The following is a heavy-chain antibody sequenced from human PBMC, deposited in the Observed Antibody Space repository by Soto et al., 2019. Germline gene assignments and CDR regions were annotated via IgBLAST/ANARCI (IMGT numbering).Heavy chain of an antibody. Sequence: GGSLRLSCAASGFTFSSYGMHWVRQAPGKGLEWVAVIWYDGSNKYYADSVKGRFTISRDNSKNTLYLQMNSLRAEDTAVYYCARDRSIAAAGTKDYYGMDVWGQGTTVTVSS. CDR1: GFTFSSYG. CDR3: ARDRSIAAAGTKDYYGMDV. D-gene: IGHD6-13*01. CDR2: IWYDGSNK. V-gene: IGHV3-33*01. J-gene: IGHJ6*02.